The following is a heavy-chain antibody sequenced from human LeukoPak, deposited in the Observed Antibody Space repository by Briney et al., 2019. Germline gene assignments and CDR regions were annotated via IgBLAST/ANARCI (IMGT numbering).Heavy chain of an antibody. J-gene: IGHJ6*03. CDR2: INHSGST. Sequence: SETLSLTCTVSGGSISSGGYSWSWIRQPPGKGLEWIGYINHSGSTNYNPSLKSRVTISVDTSKNQFSLKLSSVTAADTAVYYCARGEPWYCSSTSCSTYMDVWGKGTTVTVSS. D-gene: IGHD2-2*02. CDR1: GGSISSGGYS. CDR3: ARGEPWYCSSTSCSTYMDV. V-gene: IGHV4-30-2*01.